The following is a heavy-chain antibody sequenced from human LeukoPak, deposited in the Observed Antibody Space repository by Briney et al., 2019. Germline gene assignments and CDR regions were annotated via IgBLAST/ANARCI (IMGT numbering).Heavy chain of an antibody. D-gene: IGHD3-3*01. J-gene: IGHJ3*02. CDR3: ARVNFYEAFDI. V-gene: IGHV1-69*05. CDR2: IIPIFGTA. Sequence: SVKVSCQSSGGTFSSYAISWVRPAPGKGLAWMGGIIPIFGTANYAQKFQGRVTITTDESTSTAYMELSSVRSEDTDVYYCARVNFYEAFDIWGQGTMVTVSS. CDR1: GGTFSSYA.